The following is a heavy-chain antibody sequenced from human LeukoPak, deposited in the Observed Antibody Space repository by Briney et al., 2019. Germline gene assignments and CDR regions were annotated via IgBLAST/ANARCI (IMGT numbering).Heavy chain of an antibody. CDR1: GYTFTSYD. CDR3: ARGNIIHFDY. J-gene: IGHJ4*02. Sequence: ALVKVSCKASGYTFTSYDINWVRQATGQGLEWMGWMNPNSGNTGYAQKLQGRVTMTTDTSKSTAYMELRSLRSDDTAVYYCARGNIIHFDYWGQGTLVTVSS. V-gene: IGHV1-8*02. CDR2: MNPNSGNT. D-gene: IGHD2/OR15-2a*01.